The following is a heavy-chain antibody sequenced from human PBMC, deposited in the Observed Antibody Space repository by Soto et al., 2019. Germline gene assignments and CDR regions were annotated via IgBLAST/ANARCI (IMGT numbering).Heavy chain of an antibody. CDR3: ARSFTYGAQRFDY. Sequence: SETLSLTCSVSGDSMNTYFWTWIRQPPGKGLEWIGYIYDGGTTNYNPSLKSRAAISVDTSKNQLSLNLTSVTAADTAMYYCARSFTYGAQRFDYWGQGALVTVSS. CDR2: IYDGGTT. CDR1: GDSMNTYF. D-gene: IGHD3-10*01. V-gene: IGHV4-59*01. J-gene: IGHJ4*02.